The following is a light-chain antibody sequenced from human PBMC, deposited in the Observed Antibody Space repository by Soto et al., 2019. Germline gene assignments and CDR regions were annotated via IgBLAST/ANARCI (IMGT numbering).Light chain of an antibody. CDR3: ATWDDSLSGPV. J-gene: IGLJ3*02. Sequence: QPVLTQPPSASGTPGQRVTISCSGVTSNIGTNFVYWYQQLPGTAPKLLLYFDSQRPSGVPDRFSGSRSGTSASLAISGLRPEDEADYHCATWDDSLSGPVFGGGTKVTVL. CDR2: FDS. V-gene: IGLV1-47*01. CDR1: TSNIGTNF.